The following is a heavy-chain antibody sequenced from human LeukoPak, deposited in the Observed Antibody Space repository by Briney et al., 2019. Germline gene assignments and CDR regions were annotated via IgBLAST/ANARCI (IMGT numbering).Heavy chain of an antibody. CDR1: GFTFDDYG. Sequence: GGSLRLSCAASGFTFDDYGMSWVRQAPGKGLEWVSDINWNGGSIDYADSVKGRFTISRDNAKNFLYLQMNSLRAEDTALYYCARDRKRLLWFGELTLFDYWGQGTLVTVSS. J-gene: IGHJ4*02. CDR3: ARDRKRLLWFGELTLFDY. V-gene: IGHV3-20*04. CDR2: INWNGGSI. D-gene: IGHD3-10*01.